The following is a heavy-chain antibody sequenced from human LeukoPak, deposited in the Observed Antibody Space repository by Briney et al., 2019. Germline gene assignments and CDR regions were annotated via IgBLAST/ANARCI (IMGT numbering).Heavy chain of an antibody. Sequence: SETLSLTCTVSGCSISSYYWSWIRQPPGKGLEWIGYIYYSGSTNYNPSLKSRVTISVDTSKNQFSLKLSSVTAEDTAVYYCARLGWVLGDAFDIWGQGTMVTVSS. CDR1: GCSISSYY. J-gene: IGHJ3*02. CDR2: IYYSGST. CDR3: ARLGWVLGDAFDI. V-gene: IGHV4-59*08. D-gene: IGHD2-2*03.